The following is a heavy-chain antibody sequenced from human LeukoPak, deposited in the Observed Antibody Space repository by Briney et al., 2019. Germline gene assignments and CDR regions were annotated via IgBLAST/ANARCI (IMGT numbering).Heavy chain of an antibody. CDR2: FYYSGST. CDR1: GGSISSYY. D-gene: IGHD7-27*01. J-gene: IGHJ4*02. CDR3: ASRKLGNDY. V-gene: IGHV4-59*01. Sequence: PSETLSLTCTVSGGSISSYYWSWIRQPPGKGLEWIGYFYYSGSTNYNPSLKSRVTISVDTSKNQFSLKLSSVTAADTAVYYCASRKLGNDYWGQGTLVTVSS.